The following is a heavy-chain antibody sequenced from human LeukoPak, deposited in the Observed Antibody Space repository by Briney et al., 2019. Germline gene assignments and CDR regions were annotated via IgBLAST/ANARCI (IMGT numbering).Heavy chain of an antibody. Sequence: GGSRRPSGAASGFTFGTYGMNWVRQAPGKGREWVAVIWYDGSNKYYADSVKGRFTISRDNSKNTLYLQMNSLRAEDTAVYYCARDQGLGWFDPWGQGTLVTVSS. J-gene: IGHJ5*02. V-gene: IGHV3-33*01. CDR2: IWYDGSNK. CDR1: GFTFGTYG. CDR3: ARDQGLGWFDP. D-gene: IGHD6-6*01.